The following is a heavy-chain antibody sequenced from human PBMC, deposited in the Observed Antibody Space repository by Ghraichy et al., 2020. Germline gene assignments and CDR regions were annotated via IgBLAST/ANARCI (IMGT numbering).Heavy chain of an antibody. CDR1: GGSISSYY. Sequence: SETLSLTCTVSGGSISSYYWSWIRQPPGKGLEWIGYIYYSGSTNYNPSLKSRVTISVDTSKNQFSLKLSSVTAADTAVYYCARAPVVPADYYMDVWGKGTTVTVSS. J-gene: IGHJ6*03. D-gene: IGHD2-2*01. CDR3: ARAPVVPADYYMDV. CDR2: IYYSGST. V-gene: IGHV4-59*01.